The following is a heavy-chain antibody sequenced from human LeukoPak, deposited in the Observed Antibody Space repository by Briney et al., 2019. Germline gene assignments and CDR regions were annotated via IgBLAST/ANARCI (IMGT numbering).Heavy chain of an antibody. J-gene: IGHJ4*02. CDR3: ARDRIGGEEY. V-gene: IGHV3-7*01. CDR1: GLPFTSSW. Sequence: GSLRLSCAASGLPFTSSWMSWVRQAPGKGLEWVANIKEDGSEKDYVDSVKGRFTISRDNAKNSLYLQMDSLRAEDTAVYYCARDRIGGEEYWGQGTLVTVSS. CDR2: IKEDGSEK. D-gene: IGHD3-16*01.